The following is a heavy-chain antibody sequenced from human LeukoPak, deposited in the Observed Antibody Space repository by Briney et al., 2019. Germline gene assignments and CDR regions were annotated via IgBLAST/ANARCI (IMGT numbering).Heavy chain of an antibody. J-gene: IGHJ6*03. CDR3: ARCGYSGSLFYMDV. CDR1: GGSISSPIHY. V-gene: IGHV4-39*07. D-gene: IGHD1-26*01. CDR2: IYYSGTT. Sequence: PSETLSLTCTVSGGSISSPIHYWGWIRQSPGKGPEWVASIYYSGTTYYNPSLKSRVTISVATPKNQFSLNLSSVTAADTAMYYCARCGYSGSLFYMDVWGKGTTVTVSS.